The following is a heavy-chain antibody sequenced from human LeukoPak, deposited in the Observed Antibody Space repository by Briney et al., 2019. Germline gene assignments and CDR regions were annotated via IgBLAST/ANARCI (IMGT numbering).Heavy chain of an antibody. CDR3: ARQPLGELSLFDY. D-gene: IGHD3-16*02. CDR1: GFTFSSYS. Sequence: PGGSLRLSCAASGFTFSSYSMNWVRQAPGKGLEWVSSISSSSSYIYYADSVKGRFTISRDNAKNSQYLQMNSLRAEDTAVYYCARQPLGELSLFDYWGQGTLVTVSS. J-gene: IGHJ4*02. V-gene: IGHV3-21*01. CDR2: ISSSSSYI.